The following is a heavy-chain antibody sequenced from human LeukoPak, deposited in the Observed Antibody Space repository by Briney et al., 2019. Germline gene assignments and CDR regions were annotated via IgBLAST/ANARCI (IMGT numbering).Heavy chain of an antibody. V-gene: IGHV1-2*02. D-gene: IGHD6-13*01. CDR2: INPNSGGT. CDR1: GYTFINYF. J-gene: IGHJ4*02. Sequence: ASVTVSCTASGYTFINYFMHWVRQAPGQGLECMGWINPNSGGTNYAQKFQGRVDMTRDTSISTAYMELSRLRSDDTAVYYCARRGAGGDFDSWGQGTLVTVSS. CDR3: ARRGAGGDFDS.